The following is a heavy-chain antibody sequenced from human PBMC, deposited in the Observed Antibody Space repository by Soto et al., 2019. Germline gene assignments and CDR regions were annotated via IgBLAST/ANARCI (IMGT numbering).Heavy chain of an antibody. Sequence: QVQLQESGPGLVKPSQTLSLTCTVSGGSISSGGYYWSWIRQHPGKGLEWIGYIYYSGSTYYNPSLKXRXTXSXXTSKNQFCLQLSSVTAADTAVYYCARVGGINWFDPWGQGTLVTVSS. V-gene: IGHV4-31*03. CDR1: GGSISSGGYY. CDR3: ARVGGINWFDP. J-gene: IGHJ5*02. D-gene: IGHD1-20*01. CDR2: IYYSGST.